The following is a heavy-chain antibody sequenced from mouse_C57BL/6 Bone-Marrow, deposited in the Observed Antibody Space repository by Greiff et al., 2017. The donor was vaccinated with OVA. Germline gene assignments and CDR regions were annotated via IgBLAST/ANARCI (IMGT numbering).Heavy chain of an antibody. V-gene: IGHV6-3*01. D-gene: IGHD1-1*01. CDR1: GFTFSNYW. CDR2: IRLKSDNYAT. Sequence: EVKLVESGGGLVQPGGSMKLSCVASGFTFSNYWMNWVRQSPEKGLEWVAQIRLKSDNYATHYAESVKGRFTISRDDSKSSVYLQMNNLRAEDTGIYYCTAPSLYYYGSRYFDYWGQGTTLTVSS. CDR3: TAPSLYYYGSRYFDY. J-gene: IGHJ2*01.